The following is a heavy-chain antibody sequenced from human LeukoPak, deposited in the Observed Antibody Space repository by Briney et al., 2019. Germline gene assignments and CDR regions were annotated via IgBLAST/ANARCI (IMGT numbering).Heavy chain of an antibody. J-gene: IGHJ4*02. CDR3: AKDRGSGSHHFDH. D-gene: IGHD3-10*01. V-gene: IGHV3-15*01. CDR1: GFIFSDVW. CDR2: IKSKSDGGTA. Sequence: GGSLRLSCVASGFIFSDVWMSWVRQAPGKGLEWVGRIKSKSDGGTADYAAPVKGRFTISRDDSKNTLYLQMNSLKIEDTGVYYCAKDRGSGSHHFDHWGQGNLVTVSS.